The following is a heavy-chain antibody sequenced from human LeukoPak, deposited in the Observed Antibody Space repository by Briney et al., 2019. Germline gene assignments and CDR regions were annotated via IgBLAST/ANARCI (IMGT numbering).Heavy chain of an antibody. V-gene: IGHV4-38-2*02. CDR1: GYSITRGFS. D-gene: IGHD3-16*01. J-gene: IGHJ5*02. CDR2: ISYDGST. CDR3: VREGAVPGIDP. Sequence: SETLSLTCAVSGYSITRGFSCGWIRQPPGKGLEWIAAISYDGSTDYKSTLQSRLTISRDTSKNEFSLRLTSVTATDTAVYYCVREGAVPGIDPWGQGTLVTVSS.